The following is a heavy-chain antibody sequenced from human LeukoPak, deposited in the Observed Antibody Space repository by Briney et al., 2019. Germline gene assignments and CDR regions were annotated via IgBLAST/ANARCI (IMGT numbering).Heavy chain of an antibody. D-gene: IGHD5-18*01. J-gene: IGHJ4*02. CDR1: GYTFTAYC. V-gene: IGHV1-2*02. CDR3: ARVVGQGTAMPSRDFFDY. Sequence: ASVKVSCKASGYTFTAYCIHWVRQGPGQGLEWMGWIDPNTGQTDSAQKFQGRVTVTRDTSINTAYMDLSSLRSDDTAVYYCARVVGQGTAMPSRDFFDYWGQGTLVTVSS. CDR2: IDPNTGQT.